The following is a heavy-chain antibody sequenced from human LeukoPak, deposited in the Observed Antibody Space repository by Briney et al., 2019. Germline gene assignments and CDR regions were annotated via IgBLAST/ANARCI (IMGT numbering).Heavy chain of an antibody. V-gene: IGHV3-33*01. D-gene: IGHD2-2*01. CDR2: IWYDGSNK. J-gene: IGHJ5*02. Sequence: GGSLRLSCAASGFTFSSYGMHWVRQVPGKGLEWVAVIWYDGSNKYYADSVKGRFTISRDNSKNTLYLQMNSLRAEDTAVYYRARAEGYCSSTSCYWWFDPWGQGTLVTVSS. CDR1: GFTFSSYG. CDR3: ARAEGYCSSTSCYWWFDP.